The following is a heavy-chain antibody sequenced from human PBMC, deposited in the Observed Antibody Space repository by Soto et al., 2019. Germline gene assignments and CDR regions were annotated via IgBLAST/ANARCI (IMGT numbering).Heavy chain of an antibody. J-gene: IGHJ4*02. Sequence: SETLSLTCVGASFGTYYWSWIRQPPGKGLEWLGYIFSSEHFKYNPSLKSRLTISVDPSKSHVSLRLTSVTAADTAVYYCAREGGGYRLDHWGQGTLVTVSS. V-gene: IGHV4-59*01. CDR3: AREGGGYRLDH. CDR2: IFSSEHF. D-gene: IGHD3-16*02. CDR1: ASFGTYY.